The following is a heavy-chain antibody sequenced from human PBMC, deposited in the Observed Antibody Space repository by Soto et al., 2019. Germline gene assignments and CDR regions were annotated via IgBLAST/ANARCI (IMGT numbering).Heavy chain of an antibody. CDR2: ISSNGGST. CDR3: ARGPYYYYYMDV. V-gene: IGHV3-64*01. Sequence: ELQLVESGGGLVQHGGSLRLSCAASGFTVSSYAMHWVRQAPGKGLEYVSAISSNGGSTYYANSVKGRFTISRDNSKNTLYLQMGSLRAEDMAVYYCARGPYYYYYMDVWGKGTTVTVSS. J-gene: IGHJ6*03. CDR1: GFTVSSYA.